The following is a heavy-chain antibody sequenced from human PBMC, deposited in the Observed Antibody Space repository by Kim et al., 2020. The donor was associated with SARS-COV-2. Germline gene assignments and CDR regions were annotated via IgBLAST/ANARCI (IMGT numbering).Heavy chain of an antibody. CDR1: GFTFSSYA. CDR2: ISYDGSNK. J-gene: IGHJ4*02. CDR3: AGLYSGSYDVEFY. D-gene: IGHD1-26*01. V-gene: IGHV3-30-3*01. Sequence: GGSLRLSCAASGFTFSSYAMHWVRQAPGKGLEWVAVISYDGSNKYYADSVKGRFTISRDNSKNTLYLQMNSLRAEDTAVYYCAGLYSGSYDVEFYWGQGTLVTVSS.